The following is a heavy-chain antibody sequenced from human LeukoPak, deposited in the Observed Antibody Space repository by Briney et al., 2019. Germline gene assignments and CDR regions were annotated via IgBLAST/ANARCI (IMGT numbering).Heavy chain of an antibody. CDR2: IKQDESER. CDR1: VFTFSSSW. CDR3: AKDTVGVLDY. D-gene: IGHD1-26*01. J-gene: IGHJ4*02. Sequence: GGSLRLSCAASVFTFSSSWMSWVRQAPGKGLEWVANIKQDESERHYVDSVKGRFTISRDNAKNSLYLQMNSLRPEDTAVYYCAKDTVGVLDYWGQGILVGVSS. V-gene: IGHV3-7*04.